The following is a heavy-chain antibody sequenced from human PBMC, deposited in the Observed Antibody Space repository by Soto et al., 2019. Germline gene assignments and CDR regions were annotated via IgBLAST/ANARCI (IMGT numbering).Heavy chain of an antibody. D-gene: IGHD2-2*01. CDR3: ARDQTDIVVVPAAMQESGSFDY. CDR2: ISYDGSNK. Sequence: GGSLRLSCAASGFTFSSYAMHWVRQAPGKGLEWVAVISYDGSNKYYADSVKGRFTISRDNSKNTLYLQMNSLRAEDTAVYYCARDQTDIVVVPAAMQESGSFDYWGQGTLVTVSS. J-gene: IGHJ4*02. CDR1: GFTFSSYA. V-gene: IGHV3-30-3*01.